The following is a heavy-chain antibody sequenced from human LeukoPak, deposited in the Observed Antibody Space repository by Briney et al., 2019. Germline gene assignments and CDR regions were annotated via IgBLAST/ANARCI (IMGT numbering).Heavy chain of an antibody. D-gene: IGHD3-3*01. CDR3: TRQQDYDFWSGYYSDDAFDI. CDR1: GFTFSGSA. V-gene: IGHV3-73*01. J-gene: IGHJ3*02. CDR2: IRSKANSYAT. Sequence: GGSLRLSCAASGFTFSGSAMHWVRQASGKGLEWVGRIRSKANSYATAYAASVKGRFTISRDDSKNTAYLQMNSLKTEDTAVYYCTRQQDYDFWSGYYSDDAFDIWGQGTMVTVSS.